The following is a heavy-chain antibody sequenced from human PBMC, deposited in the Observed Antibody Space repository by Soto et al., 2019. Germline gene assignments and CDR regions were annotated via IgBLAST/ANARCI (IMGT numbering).Heavy chain of an antibody. J-gene: IGHJ6*02. Sequence: EVQLVESGGGLVKPGGSLRLSCVASGFTFSNAWMNWVRQAPGKGLEWVGRIKSKTDGGTTDYAAPVKGRFTISRDDSKNTLYLQMNSLKTEDTAVYYCTTGDEDTYDFWSGYYYYGMDVWGQGTTVTVSS. CDR3: TTGDEDTYDFWSGYYYYGMDV. CDR2: IKSKTDGGTT. V-gene: IGHV3-15*07. CDR1: GFTFSNAW. D-gene: IGHD3-3*01.